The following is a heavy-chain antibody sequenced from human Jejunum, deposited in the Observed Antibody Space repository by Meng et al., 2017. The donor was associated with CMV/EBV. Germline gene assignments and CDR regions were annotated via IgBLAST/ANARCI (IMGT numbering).Heavy chain of an antibody. CDR2: LYSGGST. D-gene: IGHD3-3*01. Sequence: EVQVGESGGGLIQPGGSLRLSCAASGFTVNSHYMSWVRQAPGKGLEWVSVLYSGGSTYYADSVKGRFTISRDISKNTLYLQMNSLRTEDTAVYYCARLYYDSRSYFFDYWGQGTLVTVSS. V-gene: IGHV3-53*01. J-gene: IGHJ4*02. CDR1: GFTVNSHY. CDR3: ARLYYDSRSYFFDY.